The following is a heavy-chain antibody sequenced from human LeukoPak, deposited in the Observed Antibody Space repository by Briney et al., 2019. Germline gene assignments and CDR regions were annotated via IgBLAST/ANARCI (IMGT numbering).Heavy chain of an antibody. CDR3: ATKNLFHL. CDR1: GYALNELS. Sequence: ASVKVSCRVSGYALNELSIHWVRQACGKGLEWVVGIEREDGQSIYAQNFQGRVSLTDDTSAQTAYMELTSLRSEDTAVYYCATKNLFHLWGQGTLVTVSS. J-gene: IGHJ5*02. V-gene: IGHV1-24*01. CDR2: IEREDGQS. D-gene: IGHD1-14*01.